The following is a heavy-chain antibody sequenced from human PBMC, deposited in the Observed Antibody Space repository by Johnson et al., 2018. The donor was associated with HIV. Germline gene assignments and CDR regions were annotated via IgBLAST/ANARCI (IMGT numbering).Heavy chain of an antibody. Sequence: QVQLVESGGGVVQPGRSLRLSCAASGFTFSSYAMHWVRQAPGKGLEWVAVISYDGSNKYYADSVKGRFTISRDNSKNTLYLQMNGLRTEDTAVYYCAKRPVWAPRDAFDIWGQGTMVTVSS. V-gene: IGHV3-30-3*02. CDR1: GFTFSSYA. CDR2: ISYDGSNK. J-gene: IGHJ3*02. CDR3: AKRPVWAPRDAFDI. D-gene: IGHD3-16*01.